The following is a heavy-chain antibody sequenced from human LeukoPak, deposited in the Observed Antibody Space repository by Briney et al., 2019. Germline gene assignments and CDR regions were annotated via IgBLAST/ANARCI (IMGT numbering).Heavy chain of an antibody. J-gene: IGHJ5*02. Sequence: PSETLSLTCTVSSGSISSSSYYWGWIRQPPGKGLEWIGSIYYSGSTYYNPSLKSRVTMSVDTSKNQFSLKLNSVTAADTAVYYCARIYYSRFDPWGQGTLVTVSS. CDR3: ARIYYSRFDP. D-gene: IGHD3-10*01. V-gene: IGHV4-39*07. CDR2: IYYSGST. CDR1: SGSISSSSYY.